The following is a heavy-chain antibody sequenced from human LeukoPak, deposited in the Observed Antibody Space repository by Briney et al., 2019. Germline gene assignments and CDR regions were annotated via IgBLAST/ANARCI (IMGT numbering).Heavy chain of an antibody. CDR1: GFTFDGYA. CDR2: ITGAGNI. Sequence: GGSLRLSCAASGFTFDGYAMSWVRQAPGKGLEWVSTITGAGNIYYADSVKGRFTISRDNSKNTLYLQMNSLRAEDTAVYYCARSLNGDPPDFDYWGQGTLVTVSS. D-gene: IGHD4-17*01. J-gene: IGHJ4*02. V-gene: IGHV3-23*01. CDR3: ARSLNGDPPDFDY.